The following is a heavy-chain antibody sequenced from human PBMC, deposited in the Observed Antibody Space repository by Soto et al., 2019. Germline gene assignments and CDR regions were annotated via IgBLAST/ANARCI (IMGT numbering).Heavy chain of an antibody. CDR1: GFTFSSYG. CDR2: ISYDGSNK. D-gene: IGHD4-4*01. V-gene: IGHV3-30*18. J-gene: IGHJ4*02. Sequence: GGSLRLSCAASGFTFSSYGMHWVRQAPGKGLEWVAVISYDGSNKYYADSVKGRFTISRDNSKNTLYLQMNSLRAEDTAVYYCAKDLLSNYYHDYWGQGTLVTVSS. CDR3: AKDLLSNYYHDY.